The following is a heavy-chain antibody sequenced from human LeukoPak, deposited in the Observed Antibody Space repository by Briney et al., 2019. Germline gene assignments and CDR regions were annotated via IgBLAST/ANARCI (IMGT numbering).Heavy chain of an antibody. V-gene: IGHV3-74*01. J-gene: IGHJ4*02. CDR3: VRGDIPSYYDSSGYYPFDE. Sequence: GGPLRLSCAASGFTFSNFWMHWVRQVPGKGLVWVSRINSDATTTNYADSMKGRFTISRDNAKNTLYLQMNSLRAEDTAVYYCVRGDIPSYYDSSGYYPFDEWGQGTLVTVSS. D-gene: IGHD3-22*01. CDR1: GFTFSNFW. CDR2: INSDATTT.